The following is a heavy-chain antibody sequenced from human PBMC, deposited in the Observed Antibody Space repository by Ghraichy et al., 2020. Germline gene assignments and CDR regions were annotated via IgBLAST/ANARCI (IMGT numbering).Heavy chain of an antibody. D-gene: IGHD1-26*01. Sequence: SQTLSLTCTVSGGSISSYYWSWIRQPPGKGLEWIGYIYYSGSTNYNPSLKSRVTISVDTSKNQFSLKLSSVTAADTAVYYCATHPKGSVDYWGQGTLVTVSS. CDR2: IYYSGST. J-gene: IGHJ4*02. V-gene: IGHV4-59*01. CDR1: GGSISSYY. CDR3: ATHPKGSVDY.